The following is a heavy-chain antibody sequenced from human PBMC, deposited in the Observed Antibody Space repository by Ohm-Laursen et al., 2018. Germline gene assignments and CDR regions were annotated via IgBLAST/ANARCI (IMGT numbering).Heavy chain of an antibody. CDR1: GFTFSTYS. D-gene: IGHD1-7*01. CDR2: ISAGGSTT. Sequence: SLRLSCAASGFTFSTYSMNWVRQAPGKGLEWVSAISAGGSTTYYADSVKGRFTISRDNSKNTLYPQMNSLRAEDTAVYYCAKQPGTSKLAAHDYWGQGTLVTVSS. J-gene: IGHJ4*02. CDR3: AKQPGTSKLAAHDY. V-gene: IGHV3-23*01.